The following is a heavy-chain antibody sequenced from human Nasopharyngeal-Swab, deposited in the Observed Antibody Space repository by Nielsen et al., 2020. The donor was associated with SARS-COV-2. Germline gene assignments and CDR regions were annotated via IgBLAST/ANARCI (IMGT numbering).Heavy chain of an antibody. CDR2: IYYTGST. CDR3: ARDVRVGEWKPFDY. D-gene: IGHD3-10*02. Sequence: SETLSLTCTVSGGSVSNYYWGWIRQPPGKGLEWIGYIYYTGSTNYNPSLKSRLTISVDRSKNQFSLQLNSVTPEDTAVYYCARDVRVGEWKPFDYWGQGTPVTVSS. CDR1: GGSVSNYY. J-gene: IGHJ4*02. V-gene: IGHV4-59*02.